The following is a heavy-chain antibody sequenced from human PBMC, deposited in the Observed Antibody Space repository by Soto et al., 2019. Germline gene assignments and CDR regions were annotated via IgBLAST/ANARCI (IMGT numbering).Heavy chain of an antibody. Sequence: GESLKISCKGSGYSFTSYWIGWVRQMPGEGLEWMGIIYPGDSDTRYSPSFQGQVTISADKSISTAYLQWSSLKASDTAMYYCARTQEPNYDFWSGYYANWFDPWGQGTLVTVSS. CDR3: ARTQEPNYDFWSGYYANWFDP. CDR1: GYSFTSYW. D-gene: IGHD3-3*01. V-gene: IGHV5-51*01. J-gene: IGHJ5*02. CDR2: IYPGDSDT.